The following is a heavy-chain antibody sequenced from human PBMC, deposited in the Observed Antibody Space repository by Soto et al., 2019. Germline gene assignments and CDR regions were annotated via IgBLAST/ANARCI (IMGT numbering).Heavy chain of an antibody. J-gene: IGHJ6*02. CDR1: GGTFSSYA. V-gene: IGHV1-69*06. D-gene: IGHD1-1*01. CDR3: ARALAGTTRAYYYYYGMDV. Sequence: GASVKVSCKASGGTFSSYAISWVRQAPGQGLEWMGGIIPIFGTANYAQKFQGRATITADKSTSTAYMELSSLGSEDTAVYYCARALAGTTRAYYYYYGMDVWGQGTTVTVSS. CDR2: IIPIFGTA.